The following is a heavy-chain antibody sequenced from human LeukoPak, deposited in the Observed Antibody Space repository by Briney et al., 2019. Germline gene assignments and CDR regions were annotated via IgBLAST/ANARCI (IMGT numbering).Heavy chain of an antibody. V-gene: IGHV4-59*08. Sequence: KPSETLSLTCTVSGGSISSYYWNWIRQPPGEGLEWIGYIYYSGSTNYNPSLKSRVTISVDTSKNQFSLKLSSVTAADTAVYYCARLLGSSSRDAFDIWGQGTMVTVSS. J-gene: IGHJ3*02. CDR3: ARLLGSSSRDAFDI. CDR1: GGSISSYY. CDR2: IYYSGST. D-gene: IGHD6-13*01.